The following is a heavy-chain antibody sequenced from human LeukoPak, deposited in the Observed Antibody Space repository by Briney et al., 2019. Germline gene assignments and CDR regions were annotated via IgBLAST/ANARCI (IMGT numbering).Heavy chain of an antibody. CDR2: IYHSGST. J-gene: IGHJ4*02. D-gene: IGHD4-23*01. V-gene: IGHV4-30-2*01. CDR1: GGSISSGTYS. CDR3: ARGGTVVNGFDY. Sequence: SETLSLTCAVSGGSISSGTYSGSWVRQPPGRGLEWIGYIYHSGSTYYNPSLKSRVTISVATSKNQFSLKLSAVAAADTAVYYCARGGTVVNGFDYWGQGTLVTVSS.